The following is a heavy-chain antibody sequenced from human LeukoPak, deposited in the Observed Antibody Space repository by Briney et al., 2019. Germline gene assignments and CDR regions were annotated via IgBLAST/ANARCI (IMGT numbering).Heavy chain of an antibody. CDR2: IYHSGST. V-gene: IGHV4-38-2*01. D-gene: IGHD2-15*01. Sequence: SETLSLTCAVSGYSISSGYYWGWIRQPPGKGLEWIGSIYHSGSTYYNPSLKSRVTISVDTSKNQFSLKLSSVTAADTAVYYCARTGCPSHCSGGRLNWFDPCGQGTLVTVSS. J-gene: IGHJ5*02. CDR1: GYSISSGYY. CDR3: ARTGCPSHCSGGRLNWFDP.